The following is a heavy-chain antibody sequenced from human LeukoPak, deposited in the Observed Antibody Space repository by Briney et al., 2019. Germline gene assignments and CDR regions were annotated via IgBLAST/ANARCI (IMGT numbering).Heavy chain of an antibody. CDR2: ISGSGGSI. D-gene: IGHD6-19*01. CDR3: AKLDSSGPPVMDV. Sequence: GGSLRLSCAASGFTFSSYAMSWVRQAPGKGPEWVSAISGSGGSIYYADSVKGRFTISRDNSKNTLYLQMNSLRAEDTAVYYCAKLDSSGPPVMDVWGKGTTVTVSS. V-gene: IGHV3-23*01. J-gene: IGHJ6*03. CDR1: GFTFSSYA.